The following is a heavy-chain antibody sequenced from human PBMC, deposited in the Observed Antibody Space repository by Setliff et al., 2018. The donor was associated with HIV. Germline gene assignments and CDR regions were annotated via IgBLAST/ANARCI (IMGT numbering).Heavy chain of an antibody. CDR3: ARGLGGPRNFDN. D-gene: IGHD2-15*01. CDR2: IYYTGST. Sequence: SETLSLTCGVSGYSISSDYCWGWIRQPPGKGLEWIGYIYYTGSTYYNPSLKSRLTISIDTSKNQFSLKLRSVTAADTAVYYCARGLGGPRNFDNWGQGTLVTVSS. V-gene: IGHV4-30-4*08. CDR1: GYSISSDYC. J-gene: IGHJ4*02.